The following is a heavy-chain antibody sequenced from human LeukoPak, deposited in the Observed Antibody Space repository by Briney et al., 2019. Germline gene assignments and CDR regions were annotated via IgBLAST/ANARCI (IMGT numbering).Heavy chain of an antibody. D-gene: IGHD1-26*01. V-gene: IGHV4-59*01. CDR1: GGSISSYY. J-gene: IGHJ4*02. Sequence: SETLSLTCTVSGGSISSYYWSWIRQPPGKGLEWIGYIYYSGSTNYNPSLKSRVTISVDTPKNQFSLKLSSVTAADTAVYYCASGELLGGFDYWGQGTLVTVSS. CDR3: ASGELLGGFDY. CDR2: IYYSGST.